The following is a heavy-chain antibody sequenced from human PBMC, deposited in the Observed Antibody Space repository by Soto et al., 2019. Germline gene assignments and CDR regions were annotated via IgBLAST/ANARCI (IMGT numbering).Heavy chain of an antibody. J-gene: IGHJ4*02. V-gene: IGHV4-4*07. CDR3: ARDGYSGYDYNYFDY. Sequence: SETLSLTCTVSGGSISSYYWSWIRQPAGKGLEWIGRIYTSGSTNYNPSLKSRVTMSVDTSKNQFSLKLSSVTAADTAVYYCARDGYSGYDYNYFDYWGQGTLVTVSS. CDR2: IYTSGST. D-gene: IGHD5-12*01. CDR1: GGSISSYY.